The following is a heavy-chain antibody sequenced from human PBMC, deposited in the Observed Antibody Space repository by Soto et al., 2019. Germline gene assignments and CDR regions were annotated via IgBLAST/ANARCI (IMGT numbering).Heavy chain of an antibody. D-gene: IGHD3-3*01. Sequence: SENLSLTCTVSGGSISSSSYYWGWIRQPPGKGLEWIGSIYYSGSTYYNPSLKSRVTISVDTSKNQFSLKLSSVTAADTAVYYCARLECAPPPRGMDVWGQGTTVTVSS. CDR2: IYYSGST. CDR3: ARLECAPPPRGMDV. J-gene: IGHJ6*02. V-gene: IGHV4-39*01. CDR1: GGSISSSSYY.